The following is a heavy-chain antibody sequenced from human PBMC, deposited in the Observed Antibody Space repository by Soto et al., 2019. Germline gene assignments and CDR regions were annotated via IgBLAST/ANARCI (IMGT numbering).Heavy chain of an antibody. Sequence: GGSLRLSCTVSGFAFNNYGINWVRQAPGKGLEWVPSISKSDYTYYSDSVKGRFAISRDNAKSSVSLQMNTLRVEDTAVYYCAREDSIIIPAVSDFWGQGTLVTVPQ. CDR3: AREDSIIIPAVSDF. J-gene: IGHJ4*02. CDR2: ISKSDYT. CDR1: GFAFNNYG. D-gene: IGHD2-2*01. V-gene: IGHV3-21*01.